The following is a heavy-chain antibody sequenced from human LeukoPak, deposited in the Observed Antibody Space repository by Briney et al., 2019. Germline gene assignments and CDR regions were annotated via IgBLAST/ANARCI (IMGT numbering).Heavy chain of an antibody. V-gene: IGHV1-69*05. CDR3: ARERGTLAVAGDAVDI. CDR2: IIPIFGTA. Sequence: ASVKVSCKASGGTFSSYAISWVRQAPGQGLEWMGGIIPIFGTANYAQKFQGRVTMTKDTSINTAYMEVRRLTSDDTAVYYCARERGTLAVAGDAVDIWGQGTMVTVSS. CDR1: GGTFSSYA. D-gene: IGHD6-19*01. J-gene: IGHJ3*02.